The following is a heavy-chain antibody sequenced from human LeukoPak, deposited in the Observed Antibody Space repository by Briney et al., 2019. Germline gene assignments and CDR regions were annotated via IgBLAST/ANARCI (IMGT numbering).Heavy chain of an antibody. Sequence: GGSLRLSCAASGFTFSTYAMSWVRQAPGKGLEWVSTISGSGDPTYYSDSVKGRFTISRDNSKSTLYLQMHSLRAEDTAISYCAKDLFSGNDLGYFDHWGQGTLLTVSS. D-gene: IGHD5-12*01. CDR1: GFTFSTYA. V-gene: IGHV3-23*01. CDR3: AKDLFSGNDLGYFDH. J-gene: IGHJ4*02. CDR2: ISGSGDPT.